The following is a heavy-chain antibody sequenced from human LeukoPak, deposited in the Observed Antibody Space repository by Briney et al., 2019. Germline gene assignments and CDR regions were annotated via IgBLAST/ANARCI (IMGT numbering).Heavy chain of an antibody. CDR2: SNPNSGGT. V-gene: IGHV1-2*02. CDR3: ARDGDPVTAYGMDV. Sequence: ASVKVSCKASGYTFTGYYMHWVRQAPGQGLEWMGWSNPNSGGTNYAQKFQGRVTMTRDTSISTAYMELSRLRSDDTAVYYSARDGDPVTAYGMDVWGQGTTVTVSS. CDR1: GYTFTGYY. D-gene: IGHD2-21*02. J-gene: IGHJ6*02.